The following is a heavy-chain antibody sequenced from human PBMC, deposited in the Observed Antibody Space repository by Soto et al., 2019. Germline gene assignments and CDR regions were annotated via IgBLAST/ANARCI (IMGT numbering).Heavy chain of an antibody. CDR3: AKVTYYDFWIGYSLARRYYMDV. CDR1: GFTFSSYA. CDR2: ISGSGGST. J-gene: IGHJ6*03. D-gene: IGHD3-3*01. Sequence: GGSLRLSCAASGFTFSSYAMSWVRQAPGKGLEWVSAISGSGGSTYYADSVKGRFTISRDNSKNTLYLQMNSLRAEDTAVYYCAKVTYYDFWIGYSLARRYYMDVWGKGTTVTVSS. V-gene: IGHV3-23*01.